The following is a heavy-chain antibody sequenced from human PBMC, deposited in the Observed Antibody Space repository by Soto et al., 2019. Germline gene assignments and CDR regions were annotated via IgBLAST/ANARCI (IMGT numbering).Heavy chain of an antibody. Sequence: QVQLVQSGAEVKKPGSSVKVSCKASGGTFSSHVFNWVRQAPGQGLEGMGGIMPIIGTANYAQKFPGRVTITASYATSTAYMELSSLRPEDTAVYYYARDLEFRDGNLSHLVYWGQGTLVAVSS. V-gene: IGHV1-69*01. CDR1: GGTFSSHV. CDR3: ARDLEFRDGNLSHLVY. D-gene: IGHD3-10*01. CDR2: IMPIIGTA. J-gene: IGHJ4*02.